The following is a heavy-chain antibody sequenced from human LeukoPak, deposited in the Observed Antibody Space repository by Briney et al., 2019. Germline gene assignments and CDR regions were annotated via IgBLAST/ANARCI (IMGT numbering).Heavy chain of an antibody. J-gene: IGHJ4*02. D-gene: IGHD3-22*01. CDR3: ARVSCYDSSGYSGGVDC. CDR2: ISYDGSNK. V-gene: IGHV3-30-3*01. CDR1: GFTFSSYA. Sequence: PGGSLRLSCAASGFTFSSYAMHWVRQAPGKGLEGVAVISYDGSNKYYADSVKGRFTISRDNSKNTLYLQMNSLRAEDTAVYYCARVSCYDSSGYSGGVDCWGQGTLVTVSS.